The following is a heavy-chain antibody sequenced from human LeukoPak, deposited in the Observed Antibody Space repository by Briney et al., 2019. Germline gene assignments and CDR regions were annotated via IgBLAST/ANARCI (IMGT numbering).Heavy chain of an antibody. J-gene: IGHJ5*02. V-gene: IGHV4-39*01. CDR3: ARVNLWYSSSWYVIRNGWFDP. CDR1: GGSISSSSYY. CDR2: IYYSGST. D-gene: IGHD6-13*01. Sequence: PSETLSLTCTVSGGSISSSSYYWGWIRQPPGKGLEWIGSIYYSGSTYYNPSLKSRVTISVDTSKNQFSLKLSSVTAADTAVYYCARVNLWYSSSWYVIRNGWFDPWGQGTLVTVSS.